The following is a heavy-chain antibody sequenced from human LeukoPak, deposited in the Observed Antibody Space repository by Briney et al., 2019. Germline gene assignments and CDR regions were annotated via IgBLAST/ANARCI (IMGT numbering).Heavy chain of an antibody. Sequence: GGSLRLSCAASGFTFSSYGMHWVRQAPGKGLEWVSAISGSGGSTYYADSVKGRFTISRDNSKNTLYLQMNSLRAEDTAVYYCAKLGITGTTFYDYWGQGTLVTVSS. J-gene: IGHJ4*02. CDR3: AKLGITGTTFYDY. CDR1: GFTFSSYG. CDR2: ISGSGGST. D-gene: IGHD1-20*01. V-gene: IGHV3-23*01.